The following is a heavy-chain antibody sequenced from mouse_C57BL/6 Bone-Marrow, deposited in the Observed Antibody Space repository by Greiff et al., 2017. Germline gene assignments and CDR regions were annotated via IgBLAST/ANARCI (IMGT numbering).Heavy chain of an antibody. D-gene: IGHD2-12*01. CDR1: GFSLTSYG. CDR3: AKYSYYAMDY. Sequence: QVHVKQSGPGLVAPSPSLSITCTVSGFSLTSYGVSWVRQPPGKGLEWLGVIWGDANTNYHSALISRLSISKDITKSQVCLKLNSLQTDDTATYYCAKYSYYAMDYWGQGTSVTVSS. J-gene: IGHJ4*01. CDR2: IWGDANT. V-gene: IGHV2-3*01.